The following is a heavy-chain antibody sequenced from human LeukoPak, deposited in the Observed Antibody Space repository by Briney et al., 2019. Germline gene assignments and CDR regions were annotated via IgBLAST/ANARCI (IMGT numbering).Heavy chain of an antibody. CDR3: ARQYQLLYMDYYYYYMDV. V-gene: IGHV5-51*01. CDR1: GYSFTSYW. CDR2: IYPGDSDT. J-gene: IGHJ6*03. D-gene: IGHD2-2*01. Sequence: GESLKISCKGSGYSFTSYWIGWVRQMPGKGLEWMGIIYPGDSDTRYSPSFQGQVTISADKSISTAYLQWSSLKASDTAMYYCARQYQLLYMDYYYYYMDVWGKGTTVTVSS.